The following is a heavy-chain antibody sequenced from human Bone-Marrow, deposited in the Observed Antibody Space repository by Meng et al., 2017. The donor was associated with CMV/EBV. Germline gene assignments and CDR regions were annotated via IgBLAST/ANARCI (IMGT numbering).Heavy chain of an antibody. Sequence: SETLSLTCAVYGGSFSGYYWSWIRQPPGKGLECIGEINHSGSTNYNPSLKSRVTISVDTSKNQFSLKLSSVTAADTAVYYCARGQTVGGDFWSGKDFDYWGQGTLVTVSS. CDR3: ARGQTVGGDFWSGKDFDY. CDR1: GGSFSGYY. D-gene: IGHD3-3*01. V-gene: IGHV4-34*01. J-gene: IGHJ4*02. CDR2: INHSGST.